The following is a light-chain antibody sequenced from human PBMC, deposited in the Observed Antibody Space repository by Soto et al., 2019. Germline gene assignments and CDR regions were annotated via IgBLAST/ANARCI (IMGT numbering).Light chain of an antibody. V-gene: IGLV2-8*01. CDR1: SSDVGGYNY. J-gene: IGLJ1*01. CDR2: EVS. CDR3: LLFYSGYRRV. Sequence: QSALTQPPSASGSPGQSVTISCTGTSSDVGGYNYVSWYQQHPGKAPKLMIYEVSKRPSGVPDRFSGSKSGKTASLTVSGLQAEDEADYYCLLFYSGYRRVFGTGTKLTVL.